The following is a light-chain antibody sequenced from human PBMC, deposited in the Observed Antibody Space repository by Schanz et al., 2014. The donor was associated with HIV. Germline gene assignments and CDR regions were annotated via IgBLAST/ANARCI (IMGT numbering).Light chain of an antibody. CDR1: SSDVGGYNL. CDR2: EVS. Sequence: QSALTQPASVSGSPGQSITISCTGTSSDVGGYNLVSWYQQHPGKAPKLMICEVSKRPSGVSNRFSGSKSGNTASLTISGLQAEDEADYYCCSYAGSSTLLFGGGTKLTVL. J-gene: IGLJ2*01. CDR3: CSYAGSSTLL. V-gene: IGLV2-23*02.